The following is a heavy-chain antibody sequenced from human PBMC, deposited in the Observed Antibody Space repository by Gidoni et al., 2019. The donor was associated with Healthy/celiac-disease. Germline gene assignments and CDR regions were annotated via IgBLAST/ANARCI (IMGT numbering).Heavy chain of an antibody. D-gene: IGHD6-19*01. V-gene: IGHV3-30-3*01. CDR3: ARDHSSGWYRRVSSYFDY. J-gene: IGHJ4*02. Sequence: QVQLVESGGGVVQPGRSLRLSCAASGFTFSSYARHWVRQAPGKGLEWVAVISYDGSNKYYADSVKCRFTISRDNSKNTLYLQMNSLRAEDTAVYYCARDHSSGWYRRVSSYFDYWGQGTLVTVSS. CDR2: ISYDGSNK. CDR1: GFTFSSYA.